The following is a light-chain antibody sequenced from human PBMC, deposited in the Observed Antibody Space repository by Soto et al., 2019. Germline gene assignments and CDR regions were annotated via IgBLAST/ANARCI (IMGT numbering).Light chain of an antibody. Sequence: QSALAQPPSVSGAPGQKVTISRTGSSSNIGAGYDLHWYQQLPGTAPKLLLYGNINRPSGVPDRFSGSKSGTSASLAITGLQAEDEADYYCQSYDTSLSAYVFGTGTKVTV. V-gene: IGLV1-40*01. CDR2: GNI. CDR3: QSYDTSLSAYV. CDR1: SSNIGAGYD. J-gene: IGLJ1*01.